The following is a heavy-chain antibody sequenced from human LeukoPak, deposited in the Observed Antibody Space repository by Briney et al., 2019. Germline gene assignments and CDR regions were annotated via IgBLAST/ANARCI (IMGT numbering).Heavy chain of an antibody. J-gene: IGHJ4*02. V-gene: IGHV3-23*01. CDR1: GFTFSSYG. Sequence: GGTLRLSCAASGFTFSSYGMSWVRQAPGKGLEWVSAISGSGGSTYYADSVKGRFTISRDNAKNSLYLQMNSLTAEDTAVYYCARESFAARWDWGQGTLVTVSS. CDR3: ARESFAARWD. CDR2: ISGSGGST. D-gene: IGHD6-6*01.